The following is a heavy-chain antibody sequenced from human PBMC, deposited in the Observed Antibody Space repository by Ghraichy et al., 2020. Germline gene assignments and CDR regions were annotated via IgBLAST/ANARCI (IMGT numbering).Heavy chain of an antibody. CDR2: INSDGSIV. CDR1: GFTFSSYW. CDR3: ARLSAASYVHFDY. Sequence: GESLNISCGASGFTFSSYWMHWVRQVPGKGLVWVSRINSDGSIVSYADSVRGRFTISRDNAKNTLYLQMSTLRAEDTAVYHCARLSAASYVHFDYWGPGTLVTVSS. J-gene: IGHJ4*02. V-gene: IGHV3-74*01. D-gene: IGHD3-16*01.